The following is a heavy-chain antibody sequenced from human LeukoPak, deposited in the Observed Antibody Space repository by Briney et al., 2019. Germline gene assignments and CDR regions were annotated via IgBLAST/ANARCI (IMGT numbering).Heavy chain of an antibody. CDR2: IYYSGST. J-gene: IGHJ4*02. D-gene: IGHD5-24*01. CDR1: GGSISSYY. CDR3: ARDRRDGYNRYDY. V-gene: IGHV4-59*01. Sequence: SETLSLTCSVSGGSISSYYWSWIRQPPGKGLEWIGYIYYSGSTNYNPSLKSRVTISVDTSKNQFSLKLSSVTAADTAVYYCARDRRDGYNRYDYWGQGTLVTVSS.